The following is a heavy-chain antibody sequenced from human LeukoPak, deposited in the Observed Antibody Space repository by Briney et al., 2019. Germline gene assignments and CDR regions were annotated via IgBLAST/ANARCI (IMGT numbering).Heavy chain of an antibody. CDR3: AKDPRRSRNYGFYYYCGMDV. CDR1: GFTFSSYG. D-gene: IGHD4-11*01. CDR2: ISYDGSNK. V-gene: IGHV3-30*18. Sequence: GGSLRLSCAASGFTFSSYGMHWVRQAPGKGLEWVAVISYDGSNKYYADSVKGRFTISRDNSKNTLYLQMNSLRAEDTAVYYCAKDPRRSRNYGFYYYCGMDVWGKGTRVTVSP. J-gene: IGHJ6*04.